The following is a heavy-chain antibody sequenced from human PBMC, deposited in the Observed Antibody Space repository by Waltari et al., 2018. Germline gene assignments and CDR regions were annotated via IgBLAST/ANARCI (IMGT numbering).Heavy chain of an antibody. V-gene: IGHV3-21*01. CDR3: ARNNVLRYFDWLGSYDY. CDR2: ISSSSSYI. D-gene: IGHD3-9*01. J-gene: IGHJ4*02. CDR1: GFTFSSYS. Sequence: EVQLVESGGGLVKPGGSLRLSCAASGFTFSSYSMNWVRHAPWKGLEWVSSISSSSSYIYYADSVKGRFTISRDNAKNSLYLQMNSLRAEDTAVYYCARNNVLRYFDWLGSYDYWGQGTLVTVSS.